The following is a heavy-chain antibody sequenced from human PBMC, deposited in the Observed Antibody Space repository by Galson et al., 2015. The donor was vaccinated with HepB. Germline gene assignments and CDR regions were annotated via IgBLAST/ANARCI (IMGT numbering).Heavy chain of an antibody. CDR1: GFTFSSYA. Sequence: SLRLSCAASGFTFSSYAMHWVRQAPGKGLEWVAVISYDGSNKYYADSVKGRFTISRDNSKNTLYLQMNSLRAEDTAVYYCTKWEPWMDDGYWGQGTLVTVSS. CDR3: TKWEPWMDDGY. V-gene: IGHV3-30-3*01. D-gene: IGHD1-26*01. CDR2: ISYDGSNK. J-gene: IGHJ4*02.